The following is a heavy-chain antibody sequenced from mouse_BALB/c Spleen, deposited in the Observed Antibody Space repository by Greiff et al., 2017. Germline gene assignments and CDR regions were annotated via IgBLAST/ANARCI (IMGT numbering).Heavy chain of an antibody. CDR2: IDPSDSYT. CDR1: GYTFTSYW. CDR3: ARGGSSRYYYAMDY. Sequence: QVQLQQPGAELVKPGASVKLSCKASGYTFTSYWMHWVKQRPGQGLEWIGEIDPSDSYTNYNQKFKGKATLTVDKSSSTAYMQLSSLTSEDSAVYYCARGGSSRYYYAMDYWGQGTSVTVSS. V-gene: IGHV1-69*02. J-gene: IGHJ4*01. D-gene: IGHD1-1*01.